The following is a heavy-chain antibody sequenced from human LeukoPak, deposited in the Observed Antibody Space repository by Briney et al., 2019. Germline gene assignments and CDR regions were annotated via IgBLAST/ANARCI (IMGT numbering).Heavy chain of an antibody. D-gene: IGHD6-19*01. Sequence: ASVKVSXKVSGYTLTELSMHWVRQAPGKGLERMGGFDPEDGETIYAQKFQGRVTMTEDTSTDTAYMELSSLRSEDTAVYYCATFHASGWYFRLAFDYWGQGTLVTVSS. CDR2: FDPEDGET. J-gene: IGHJ4*02. V-gene: IGHV1-24*01. CDR1: GYTLTELS. CDR3: ATFHASGWYFRLAFDY.